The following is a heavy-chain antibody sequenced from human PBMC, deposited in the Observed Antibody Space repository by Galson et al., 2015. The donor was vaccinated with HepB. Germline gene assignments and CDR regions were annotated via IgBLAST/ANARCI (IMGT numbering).Heavy chain of an antibody. J-gene: IGHJ5*02. CDR2: IYTSGST. CDR3: ARDLAAMVASRGNWFDP. V-gene: IGHV4-4*07. D-gene: IGHD5-18*01. Sequence: LSLTCTVSGGSISSYYWSWIRQPAGKGLEWIGRIYTSGSTNYNPSLKSRVTMSVDTSKNQFSLKLSSVTAADTAVYYCARDLAAMVASRGNWFDPWGQGTLVTVSS. CDR1: GGSISSYY.